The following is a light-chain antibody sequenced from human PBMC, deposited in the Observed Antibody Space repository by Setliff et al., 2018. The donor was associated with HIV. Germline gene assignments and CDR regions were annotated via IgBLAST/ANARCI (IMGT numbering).Light chain of an antibody. CDR3: SSFSSSSTLV. Sequence: QSVLTQPPSVSGSPGQSVTISCTGTSTDVGNYNRVSWYQQPPGTAPKLIIFEVNNRPSGVPDRFSGSKSGNTASLTISGLQAEDEAHYYCSSFSSSSTLVFGGGTKVTV. CDR1: STDVGNYNR. V-gene: IGLV2-18*02. J-gene: IGLJ2*01. CDR2: EVN.